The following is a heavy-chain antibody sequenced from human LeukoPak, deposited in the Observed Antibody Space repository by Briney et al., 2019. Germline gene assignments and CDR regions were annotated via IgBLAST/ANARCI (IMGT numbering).Heavy chain of an antibody. D-gene: IGHD3-10*01. J-gene: IGHJ5*02. CDR2: IYSGGST. CDR1: GFTVSSNY. CDR3: ARKIWFGESGWFDP. Sequence: GGSLRLSCAASGFTVSSNYMSWVRQAPGKGLEWVSVIYSGGSTYYADSVKGRSTISRDNSKNTLYLQMNSLRAEDTAVYYCARKIWFGESGWFDPWGQGTLVTVSS. V-gene: IGHV3-66*01.